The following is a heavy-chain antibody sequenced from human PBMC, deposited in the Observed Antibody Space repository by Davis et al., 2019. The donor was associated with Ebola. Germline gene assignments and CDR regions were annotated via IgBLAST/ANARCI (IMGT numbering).Heavy chain of an antibody. V-gene: IGHV3-53*05. J-gene: IGHJ4*02. D-gene: IGHD6-19*01. CDR3: ATTQWLREFDN. CDR1: GFTVSSNH. CDR2: IYDQST. Sequence: GGSLRLSCTASGFTVSSNHMSWVRQAPGKGLEWVSVIYDQSTAYADAVRGRFITSRDKSNNTLYLEMSSLRVDDTAVYYCATTQWLREFDNWGQGTLVTVSS.